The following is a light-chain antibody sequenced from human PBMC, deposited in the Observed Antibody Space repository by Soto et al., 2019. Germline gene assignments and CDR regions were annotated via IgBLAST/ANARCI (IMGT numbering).Light chain of an antibody. CDR3: QQSYTSPFT. V-gene: IGKV1-39*01. J-gene: IGKJ3*01. Sequence: DIKMSQSPSTLSASVGDRVNMTCRASQNIGSWVAWYRQKPGKAPELLIYAASTLQSGVPSRFSGSGSGTDSTLTISSLQPEDFATYYCQQSYTSPFTFGPGTKVAIK. CDR2: AAS. CDR1: QNIGSW.